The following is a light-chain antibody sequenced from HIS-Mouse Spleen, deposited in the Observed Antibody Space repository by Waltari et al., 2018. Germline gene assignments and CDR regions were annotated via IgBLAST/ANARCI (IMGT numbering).Light chain of an antibody. Sequence: QSVLTQPPSASGTPGQRVTISCSVSSSTIGSNYVYWYQQLPGTAPKLLIYRNNQRPSGVPDRFSGSKSGTSASLAISGLRSEDEADYYCAAWDDSLSGPVFGGGTKLTVL. CDR1: SSTIGSNY. CDR2: RNN. V-gene: IGLV1-47*01. J-gene: IGLJ3*02. CDR3: AAWDDSLSGPV.